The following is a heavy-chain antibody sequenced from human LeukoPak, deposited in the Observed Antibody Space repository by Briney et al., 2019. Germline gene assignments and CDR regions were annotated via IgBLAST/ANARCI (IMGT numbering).Heavy chain of an antibody. CDR1: GGSISSSSYY. J-gene: IGHJ4*02. Sequence: PSETLSLTCTVSGGSISSSSYYWGWIRQPPGKGLEWIGSIYYSGSTYYNPSLKSRVTISIDTSKNQFSLKLSSVTAADTAVYYCARGTGRSYGYRRAYFDYWGQGTLVTVSS. CDR2: IYYSGST. CDR3: ARGTGRSYGYRRAYFDY. V-gene: IGHV4-39*07. D-gene: IGHD5-18*01.